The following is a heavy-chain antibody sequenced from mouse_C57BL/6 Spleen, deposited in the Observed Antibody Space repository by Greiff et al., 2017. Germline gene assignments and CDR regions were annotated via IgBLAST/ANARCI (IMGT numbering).Heavy chain of an antibody. CDR2: IDPEAGET. Sequence: VQLKQSGAELVKPGASVKLSCTASGFNIKDYYMHWVKQRTEQGLEWIGRIDPEAGETTYAPKVQGKATIAADTSSNTAYLQLSSLTSEDTAVYYCARPVYYEYDGGFAYWGQGTLVTVSA. D-gene: IGHD2-4*01. CDR1: GFNIKDYY. J-gene: IGHJ3*01. V-gene: IGHV14-2*01. CDR3: ARPVYYEYDGGFAY.